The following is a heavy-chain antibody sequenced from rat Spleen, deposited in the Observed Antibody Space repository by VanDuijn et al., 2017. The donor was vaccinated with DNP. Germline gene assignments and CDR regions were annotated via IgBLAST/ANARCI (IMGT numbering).Heavy chain of an antibody. Sequence: EVQLVESGGGLVQPGRSLKLSCAASGFTFSNYDMAWVLQAPTKGLEWVASISYDGGSTFYRDSVKGRFTISRDNAKSTLYLQMNSLRSEDMATYYCARRAGSSFDYWGQGVMVTVSS. D-gene: IGHD4-1*01. CDR1: GFTFSNYD. V-gene: IGHV5-20*01. J-gene: IGHJ2*01. CDR3: ARRAGSSFDY. CDR2: ISYDGGST.